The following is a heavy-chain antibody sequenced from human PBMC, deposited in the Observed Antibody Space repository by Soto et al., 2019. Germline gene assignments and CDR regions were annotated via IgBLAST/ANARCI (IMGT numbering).Heavy chain of an antibody. Sequence: EVQLVESGGGLVQPGGSLRLSCAASGFTVSSNYMSWVRQAPGKGLEWVSVTYSGGRTYYAHSVKGRLTISRDNSKNSLYLPMNRRRAERTAVHYCGSPARYGSGIAAFDIRGEGTMVTVS. V-gene: IGHV3-66*01. CDR1: GFTVSSNY. CDR2: TYSGGRT. CDR3: GSPARYGSGIAAFDI. J-gene: IGHJ3*02. D-gene: IGHD3-10*01.